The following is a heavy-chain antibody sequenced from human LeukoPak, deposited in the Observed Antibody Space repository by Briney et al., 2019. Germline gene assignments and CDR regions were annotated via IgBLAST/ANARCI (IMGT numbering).Heavy chain of an antibody. CDR2: IGYDGTNS. CDR1: GFTFNSYP. J-gene: IGHJ4*02. Sequence: PGGSLRLSCAASGFTFNSYPMHWVRQAPGKGLEWVAVIGYDGTNSYYAGSVKGRFTVSRDNSKNTLYLQMNSLRVEDTAVYYCARGGDCTSITCPFGYWGQGTLVTVSS. CDR3: ARGGDCTSITCPFGY. D-gene: IGHD2-2*01. V-gene: IGHV3-30-3*01.